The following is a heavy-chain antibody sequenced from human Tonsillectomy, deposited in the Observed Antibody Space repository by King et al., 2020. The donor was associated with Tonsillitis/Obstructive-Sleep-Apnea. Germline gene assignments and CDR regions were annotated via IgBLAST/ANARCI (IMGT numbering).Heavy chain of an antibody. V-gene: IGHV1-69*12. D-gene: IGHD2-2*01. J-gene: IGHJ4*02. CDR1: GGTFSNYN. Sequence: QLVQSGAEVKKPGSSVRVSCRASGGTFSNYNINWVRQAPGQGLQWMGGIIPIFGTTDYAQKFQGRVTITADESTSTAYMDLSSLRSVYTAVYYCATSPANIVVVPTTLHFDYWGQGTLVTVSS. CDR2: IIPIFGTT. CDR3: ATSPANIVVVPTTLHFDY.